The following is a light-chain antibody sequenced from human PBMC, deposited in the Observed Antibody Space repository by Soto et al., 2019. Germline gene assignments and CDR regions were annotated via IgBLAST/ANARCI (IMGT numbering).Light chain of an antibody. V-gene: IGKV3-11*01. CDR2: GVS. CDR3: QQRSKWPLT. CDR1: QSVTSN. J-gene: IGKJ4*01. Sequence: EIVLTQSSATLSLSPGERATLSCRASQSVTSNALAWYQQKPGQAPRLLIYGVSSRATGIPDRFSGSGSGTDFTLTISSLEPEDFADYYCQQRSKWPLTFGGGTKVEIK.